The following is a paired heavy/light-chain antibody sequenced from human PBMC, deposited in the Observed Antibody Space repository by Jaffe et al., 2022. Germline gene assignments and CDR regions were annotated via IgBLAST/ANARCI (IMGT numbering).Heavy chain of an antibody. D-gene: IGHD2-15*01. Sequence: QVQLQESGPGLVKPSETLSLTCTVSGGSISGFYWSWIRQPPGQGLEWIGQIHYSGTTMYHPSVKGRVNILVDTTKNQFSLWLNSVTTVDTAVYYCARLECSGGSCRRNYYLDVWGKGTTVTVAS. CDR2: IHYSGTT. CDR1: GGSISGFY. V-gene: IGHV4-59*01. CDR3: ARLECSGGSCRRNYYLDV. J-gene: IGHJ6*03.
Light chain of an antibody. CDR2: GDN. J-gene: IGLJ1*01. V-gene: IGLV1-40*01. CDR1: SSNIGADNY. CDR3: HSYDYSLSAHV. Sequence: QSVLTQPPSVSGAPGQRVTISCTGSSSNIGADNYVHWYQQIPGTAPKFLIDGDNNRPSGVPDRFSGSRSGTTASLAITGLQAEDEADYYCHSYDYSLSAHVFGTGTGVTVL.